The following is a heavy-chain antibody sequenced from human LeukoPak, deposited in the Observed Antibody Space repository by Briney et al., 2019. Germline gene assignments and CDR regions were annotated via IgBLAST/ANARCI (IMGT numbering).Heavy chain of an antibody. CDR1: GFTFSSYW. CDR3: ARDDGSGWYYFDY. V-gene: IGHV3-7*01. Sequence: GGSLRLSCAASGFTFSSYWMSCVRQAPGKGLEWVANIKQDGSEKYYVDSVKGRFTISRDNAKNSLYLQMNSLRAEDTAVYYCARDDGSGWYYFDYWGQGSLVTVSS. J-gene: IGHJ4*02. CDR2: IKQDGSEK. D-gene: IGHD6-19*01.